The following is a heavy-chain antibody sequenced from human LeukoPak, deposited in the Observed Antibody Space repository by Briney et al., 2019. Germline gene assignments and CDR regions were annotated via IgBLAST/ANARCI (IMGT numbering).Heavy chain of an antibody. D-gene: IGHD3-22*01. CDR2: IYTSGST. J-gene: IGHJ5*02. CDR3: ARTHYYDSSGYYQSGPVWFDP. Sequence: SETLSLTCAVYGGSFSGYYWSWIRQPAGKGLEWIGRIYTSGSTNYNPSLKSRVTMSVDTSKNQFSLKLTSVTAADTAVYYCARTHYYDSSGYYQSGPVWFDPWGQGTLVTVSS. CDR1: GGSFSGYY. V-gene: IGHV4-59*10.